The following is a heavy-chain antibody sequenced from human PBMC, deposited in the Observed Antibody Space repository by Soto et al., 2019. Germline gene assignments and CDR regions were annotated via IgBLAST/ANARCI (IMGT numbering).Heavy chain of an antibody. V-gene: IGHV3-23*01. CDR3: AKDPPYDFWSGRTL. CDR1: GFTFSSYA. J-gene: IGHJ4*02. CDR2: ISGSGGST. D-gene: IGHD3-3*01. Sequence: EVQLLESGGGLVQPGGSLRLSCAASGFTFSSYAMSWVRQAPGKGLEWVSAISGSGGSTYYADSVKGRFTISRDNSKNTLYRQMNSMSAEDTAVYYCAKDPPYDFWSGRTLWGQGTLVTVSS.